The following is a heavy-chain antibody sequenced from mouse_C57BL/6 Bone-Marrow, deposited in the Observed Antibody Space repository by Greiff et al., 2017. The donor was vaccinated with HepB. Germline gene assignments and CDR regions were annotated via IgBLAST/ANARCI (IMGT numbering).Heavy chain of an antibody. V-gene: IGHV1-7*01. CDR2: INPSSGYT. Sequence: QVQLQQSGAELAKPGASVKLSCKASGYTFTSYWMHWVKQRPGQGLEWIGYINPSSGYTKYNQKFKDKATLTVDKSSSTAYMELNSLTSEDSAVYYCALAYYSNPYYFDYWGQGTTLTVSS. CDR3: ALAYYSNPYYFDY. CDR1: GYTFTSYW. D-gene: IGHD2-5*01. J-gene: IGHJ2*01.